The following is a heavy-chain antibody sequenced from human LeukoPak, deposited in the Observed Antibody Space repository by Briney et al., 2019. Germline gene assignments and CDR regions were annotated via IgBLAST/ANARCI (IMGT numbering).Heavy chain of an antibody. J-gene: IGHJ4*02. CDR3: ARAGGDYDILTGYSHS. D-gene: IGHD3-9*01. V-gene: IGHV4-34*01. CDR1: GGSFSGYY. CDR2: INHSGST. Sequence: SETLSLTCAVYGGSFSGYYWSWIRQPPGKGLEWIGEINHSGSTNYNPSLKSRVTISVDTSKNQFSLKLSSVTAADTAVYSCARAGGDYDILTGYSHSWGEGSLVTASP.